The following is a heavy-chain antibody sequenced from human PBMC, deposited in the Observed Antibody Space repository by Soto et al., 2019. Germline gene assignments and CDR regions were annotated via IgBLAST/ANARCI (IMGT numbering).Heavy chain of an antibody. CDR3: TTEGLRWYYGMDG. D-gene: IGHD4-17*01. V-gene: IGHV3-15*01. J-gene: IGHJ6*02. CDR2: IKSKTDGGTT. Sequence: PGGSLRLSCAASGFPFSNAWMSWVRQAPGKGPEWVGRIKSKTDGGTTDYAAPVKGRFTISRDDSKNTLYLQMNSLKTEVTAVYYGTTEGLRWYYGMDGWCQATKVTVSS. CDR1: GFPFSNAW.